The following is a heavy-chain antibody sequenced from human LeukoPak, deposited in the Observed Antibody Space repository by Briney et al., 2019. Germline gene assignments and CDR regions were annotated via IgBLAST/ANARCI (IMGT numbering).Heavy chain of an antibody. CDR1: GGSTSTYY. J-gene: IGHJ4*02. V-gene: IGHV4-4*07. CDR2: IYVSGST. Sequence: PSETLSPTCTDSGGSTSTYYWSWIRQPAGKGLEWLGRIYVSGSTNYNPSLKSRVTMSLDTSKNQFSLKLSSVTAADTAVYYCARSLGYTYGYADYWGQGTLVTVSS. CDR3: ARSLGYTYGYADY. D-gene: IGHD5-18*01.